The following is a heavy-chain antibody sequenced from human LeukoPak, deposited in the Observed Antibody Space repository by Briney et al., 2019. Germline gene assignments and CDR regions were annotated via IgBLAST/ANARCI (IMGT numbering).Heavy chain of an antibody. V-gene: IGHV3-53*01. D-gene: IGHD3-3*01. CDR3: AKGGLFGVEGFDY. Sequence: GGSLRLSCAASGYSVSVYYMSWVRQAPGKGLEWLSVIYNGDTTYYADSVKGRFTISGDNSGNTVNPQMNSLRAEDTAVYYCAKGGLFGVEGFDYWGQGTLVTVSS. J-gene: IGHJ4*02. CDR1: GYSVSVYY. CDR2: IYNGDTT.